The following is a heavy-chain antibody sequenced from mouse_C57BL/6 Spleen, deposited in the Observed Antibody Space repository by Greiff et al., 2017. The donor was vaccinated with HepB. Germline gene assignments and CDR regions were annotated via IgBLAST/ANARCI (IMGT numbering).Heavy chain of an antibody. CDR2: ISDGGSYT. Sequence: DVMLVESGGGLVKPGGSLKLSCAASGFTFSSYAMSWVRQTPEKRLEWVATISDGGSYTYYPDNVKGRFTISRDNAKNNLYLQMSHLKSEDTAMYYCARGFAYWGQGTLVTVSA. V-gene: IGHV5-4*03. CDR1: GFTFSSYA. CDR3: ARGFAY. J-gene: IGHJ3*01.